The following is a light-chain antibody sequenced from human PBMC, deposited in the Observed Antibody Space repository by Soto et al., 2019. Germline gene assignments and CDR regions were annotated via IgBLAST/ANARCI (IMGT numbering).Light chain of an antibody. V-gene: IGKV1-12*01. J-gene: IGKJ4*01. Sequence: DIQMTQSPSSVSASVGDRVTIPSRAMQCISSWLAWYQQKPGKAPKFLLIHTASNLQSGVTARFRGSGSGTDFTLTISSLQPEDFATYSCQQANRFDLTFGGGTKVEIK. CDR3: QQANRFDLT. CDR2: TAS. CDR1: QCISSW.